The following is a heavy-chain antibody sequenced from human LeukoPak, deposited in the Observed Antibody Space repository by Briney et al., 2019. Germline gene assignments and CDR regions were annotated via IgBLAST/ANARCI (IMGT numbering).Heavy chain of an antibody. CDR2: ITSSSSYT. CDR3: AREGYSYGFYYYYYMDV. Sequence: GGSLRLSCAASGFTFSTYNMNWVRQAPGKGLEWVSSITSSSSYTFYADSVKGRFTISRDNAKNSLYLQMNSLRAEDTAVYYCAREGYSYGFYYYYYMDVWGKGTTVTVSS. V-gene: IGHV3-21*01. J-gene: IGHJ6*03. D-gene: IGHD5-18*01. CDR1: GFTFSTYN.